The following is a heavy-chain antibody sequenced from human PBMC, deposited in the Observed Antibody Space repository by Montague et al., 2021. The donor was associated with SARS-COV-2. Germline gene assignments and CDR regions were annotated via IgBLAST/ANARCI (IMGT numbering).Heavy chain of an antibody. D-gene: IGHD4-17*01. J-gene: IGHJ4*01. CDR3: ARAKVTTSVFDH. CDR1: GGSISSGGHY. CDR2: MFPSGRT. Sequence: TLSLTCSVSGGSISSGGHYWSWIRQPAGKGLQWIGRMFPSGRTNYNPSLNSRVTISVDTSKNQFSLDVRSVTATDTVTYFCARAKVTTSVFDHWGHGILVTVSS. V-gene: IGHV4-61*02.